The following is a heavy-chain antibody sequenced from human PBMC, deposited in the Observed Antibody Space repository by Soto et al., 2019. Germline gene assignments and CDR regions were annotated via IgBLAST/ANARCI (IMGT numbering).Heavy chain of an antibody. CDR2: INPNSGGK. Sequence: QVQLVQSGAEVKKPGASVKVSCRTSGYTFTGYFIHWVRQAPGQGLEWMGWINPNSGGKNYAQRVQGRDTMTRDTSVTTAYMEVYSLRSDDTAVYYCARANSGDDDEFDYWGQGTLVTVSS. CDR3: ARANSGDDDEFDY. V-gene: IGHV1-2*02. CDR1: GYTFTGYF. J-gene: IGHJ4*02. D-gene: IGHD5-12*01.